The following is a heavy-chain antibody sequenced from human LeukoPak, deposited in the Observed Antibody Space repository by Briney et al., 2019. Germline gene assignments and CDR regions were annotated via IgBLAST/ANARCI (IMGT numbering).Heavy chain of an antibody. CDR3: ARGHEGATN. CDR1: GGSFSGYY. D-gene: IGHD1-26*01. Sequence: SETLSLTCAVYGGSFSGYYWSWIRQPPGKGLEWIGEINHSGSTNYNPSLESRVTISVDTSKNQFSLKLSSVTAADTAVYYCARGHEGATNWGQGTLVTVSS. V-gene: IGHV4-34*01. CDR2: INHSGST. J-gene: IGHJ4*02.